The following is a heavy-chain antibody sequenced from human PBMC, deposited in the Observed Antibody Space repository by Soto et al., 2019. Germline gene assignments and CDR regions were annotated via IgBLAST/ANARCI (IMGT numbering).Heavy chain of an antibody. CDR1: GFTFSSYG. V-gene: IGHV3-30*18. CDR2: ISYDGSNK. D-gene: IGHD3-3*01. J-gene: IGHJ6*02. CDR3: AKDRRIGGIFGAARPYYYYYGMDV. Sequence: PGGSLRLSCAASGFTFSSYGMHWVRQAPGKGLEWVAVISYDGSNKYYADSVKGRFTISRDNSKNTLYLQMNSLRAEDTAVYYCAKDRRIGGIFGAARPYYYYYGMDVWGQGTTVTVSS.